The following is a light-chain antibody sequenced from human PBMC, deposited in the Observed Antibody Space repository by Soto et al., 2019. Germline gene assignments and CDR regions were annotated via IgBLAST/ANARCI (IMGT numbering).Light chain of an antibody. CDR2: DVT. J-gene: IGLJ2*01. CDR1: SSDVDDYNY. CDR3: CSYAGSDTLV. Sequence: QSALTQPRSVSGSPGQSVTISCTGTSSDVDDYNYVSWYQQHPDTAPKLMIYDVTKRPSGVPDRFSGSKSGNTASLTISGLQAEDEAGYYCCSYAGSDTLVFGGGTKLTVL. V-gene: IGLV2-11*01.